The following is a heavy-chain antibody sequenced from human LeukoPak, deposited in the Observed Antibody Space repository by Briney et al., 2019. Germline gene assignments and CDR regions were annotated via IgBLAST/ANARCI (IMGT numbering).Heavy chain of an antibody. Sequence: GASVKVSCKASGYTFTSYAMHWVRQAPGQRLEWMGWSNAGNGNTKYSQEFQGRVTITRDTSASTAYMELSSLRSEDMAVYYCARDHSPYVVVTAISESRFDYWGQGTLVTVSS. CDR3: ARDHSPYVVVTAISESRFDY. V-gene: IGHV1-3*02. CDR1: GYTFTSYA. J-gene: IGHJ4*02. D-gene: IGHD2-21*02. CDR2: SNAGNGNT.